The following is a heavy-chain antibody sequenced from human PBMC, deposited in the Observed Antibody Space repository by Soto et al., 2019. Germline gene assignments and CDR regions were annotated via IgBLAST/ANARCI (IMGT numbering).Heavy chain of an antibody. Sequence: EVQLVESGGGLVQPGGSLRLSCAAAGFTVSSYWMHWVRQAPGKGLVWISRINTDGSSTSYVASVQGRFTISRHNGKNTLFLQMNSLRGEDTAVYYCARRGSGVTRGLHYWGQGTLVTVSS. CDR2: INTDGSST. V-gene: IGHV3-74*01. J-gene: IGHJ4*02. D-gene: IGHD2-15*01. CDR3: ARRGSGVTRGLHY. CDR1: GFTVSSYW.